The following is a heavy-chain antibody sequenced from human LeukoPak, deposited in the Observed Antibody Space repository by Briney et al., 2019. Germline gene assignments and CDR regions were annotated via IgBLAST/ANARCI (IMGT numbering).Heavy chain of an antibody. Sequence: GASVKVSCKASGFTFTSSAMQWVRQARGQRLEWIGWIVVGSGNTNYAQKFQERVTITRDMTRSTAYMELSSLRSEDTAVYYCAAEMIADDAFDIWGQGTMVTVSS. V-gene: IGHV1-58*02. CDR1: GFTFTSSA. CDR2: IVVGSGNT. J-gene: IGHJ3*02. CDR3: AAEMIADDAFDI. D-gene: IGHD3-22*01.